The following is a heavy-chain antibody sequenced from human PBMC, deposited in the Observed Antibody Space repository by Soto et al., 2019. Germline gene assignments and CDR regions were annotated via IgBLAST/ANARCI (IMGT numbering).Heavy chain of an antibody. Sequence: QVQLVQSGAEVKKPGASVKVSCKASGYTFTSYDINWVRQATGQGLEWMGWMNPNSGNTGYAQKFQCRVTMTRNTSINTAYMEMRSLRSEDTAVYYCARGTIFGVAIKNNYYCGMDVWGQGTTVTVSS. D-gene: IGHD3-3*01. V-gene: IGHV1-8*01. CDR2: MNPNSGNT. CDR3: ARGTIFGVAIKNNYYCGMDV. CDR1: GYTFTSYD. J-gene: IGHJ6*02.